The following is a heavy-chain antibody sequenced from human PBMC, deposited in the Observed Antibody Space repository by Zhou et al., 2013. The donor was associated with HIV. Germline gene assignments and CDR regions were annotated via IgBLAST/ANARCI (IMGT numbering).Heavy chain of an antibody. CDR2: ISPMLGIT. CDR3: ARDESGYCSAGGCNYYFDC. J-gene: IGHJ4*02. Sequence: QVQLVQSGAEVKKPGSSVKVSCKASGGTFSTYAINWVRQAPGQGLEWMGRISPMLGITNYAQKFQDRVTITADKSTSTAYMEVTSLRSDDTAVYYCARDESGYCSAGGCNYYFDCWGQGTLVTVSS. V-gene: IGHV1-69*04. CDR1: GGTFSTYA. D-gene: IGHD2-15*01.